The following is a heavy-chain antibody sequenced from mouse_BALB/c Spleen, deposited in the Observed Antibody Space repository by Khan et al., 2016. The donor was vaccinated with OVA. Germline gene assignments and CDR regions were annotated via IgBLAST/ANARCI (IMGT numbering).Heavy chain of an antibody. J-gene: IGHJ3*01. V-gene: IGHV1-4*01. CDR1: GYTFTSYT. D-gene: IGHD2-14*01. Sequence: QVQLKQSGAELARPGASVKMSCKASGYTFTSYTMHWVKQRPGQGLEWIGYINPSSGYTNYTQKFKDKATLTADKSSSTAYMQLRSLTSEDSAVYYCASEWAYYGNDGWFAYWGQGTLVTVSA. CDR3: ASEWAYYGNDGWFAY. CDR2: INPSSGYT.